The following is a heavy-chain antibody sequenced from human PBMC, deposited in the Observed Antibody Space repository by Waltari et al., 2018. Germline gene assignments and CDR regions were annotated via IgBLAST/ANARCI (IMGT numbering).Heavy chain of an antibody. CDR2: IYYSGST. CDR1: GGSISSHS. CDR3: AREDSSGWYGY. D-gene: IGHD6-19*01. J-gene: IGHJ4*02. Sequence: QVQLQESGPGLVKPSETLSLTCTVSGGSISSHSWSWIRQPPGKGLEWIGYIYYSGSTNYNPSLKSRVTISVDTSKNQFSLKLSSVTAVDTAVYYCAREDSSGWYGYWGQGTLVTVSS. V-gene: IGHV4-59*11.